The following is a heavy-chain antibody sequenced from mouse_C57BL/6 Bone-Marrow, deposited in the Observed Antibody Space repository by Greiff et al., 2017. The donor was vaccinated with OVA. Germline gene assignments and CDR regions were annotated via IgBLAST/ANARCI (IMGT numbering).Heavy chain of an antibody. Sequence: VQLQQSGPELVKPGASVKIPCKASGYTFTDYNMDWVKQSHGKSLEWIGDINPNNGGTIYNQKFKGKATLTVDKSSSTAYMELRSLTSEDTAVYYCARSDYYGSSYGKLDYYFDYWGQGTTLTVSS. CDR3: ARSDYYGSSYGKLDYYFDY. V-gene: IGHV1-18*01. CDR2: INPNNGGT. D-gene: IGHD1-1*01. J-gene: IGHJ2*01. CDR1: GYTFTDYN.